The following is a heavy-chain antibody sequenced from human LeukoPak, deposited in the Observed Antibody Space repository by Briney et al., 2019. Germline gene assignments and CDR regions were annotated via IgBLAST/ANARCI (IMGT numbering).Heavy chain of an antibody. V-gene: IGHV3-33*06. J-gene: IGHJ4*02. CDR2: IWYDGSNK. CDR1: GFTFSSYG. CDR3: VKGDSSGWY. Sequence: PGGPLRLSCAASGFTFSSYGMHWVRQAPGKGLEWVAVIWYDGSNKYYADSVKGRFTISRDNSKNTLYLQLNSLRAEDTALYYCVKGDSSGWYWGQGALVTVSS. D-gene: IGHD6-19*01.